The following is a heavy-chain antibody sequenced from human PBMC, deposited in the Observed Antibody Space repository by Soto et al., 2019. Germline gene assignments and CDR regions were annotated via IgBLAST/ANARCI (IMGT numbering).Heavy chain of an antibody. CDR2: INHSGST. J-gene: IGHJ4*02. Sequence: PSETLSLTCAVYGGSFSGYYWSWIRQPPGKGLEWIGEINHSGSTNYNPSLKSRVTISVDTSKNQFSLKLSSVTAADTAVYYCARGRLRLGYCSGGSCYSFYYWGQGTLVTVYS. CDR3: ARGRLRLGYCSGGSCYSFYY. D-gene: IGHD2-15*01. CDR1: GGSFSGYY. V-gene: IGHV4-34*01.